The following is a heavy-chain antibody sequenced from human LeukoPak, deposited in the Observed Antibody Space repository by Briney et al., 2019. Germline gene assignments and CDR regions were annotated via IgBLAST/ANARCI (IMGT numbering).Heavy chain of an antibody. V-gene: IGHV4-30-4*01. Sequence: SQTLSLTCTVSGGSISSGDYYWSWIRQPPGKGLEWIGYIYYSGSTYYNPSLKSRVTISVDTSKNQFSLKLSSVTAADTAVYYCARDERGYSYGVWAFDIWGQGTKVTVSS. CDR3: ARDERGYSYGVWAFDI. D-gene: IGHD5-18*01. J-gene: IGHJ3*02. CDR2: IYYSGST. CDR1: GGSISSGDYY.